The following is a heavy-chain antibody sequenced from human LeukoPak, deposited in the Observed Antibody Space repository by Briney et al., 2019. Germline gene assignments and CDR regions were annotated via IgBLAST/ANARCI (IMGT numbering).Heavy chain of an antibody. CDR1: GGSLSSTGYF. D-gene: IGHD5-12*01. V-gene: IGHV4-39*07. Sequence: SETLSLTCTVSGGSLSSTGYFWGWIRQPPGKGLEFIGTLHYSGDTHYNPSLKSRATISVDRSKNQFSLKLSSVTSADTAVYYCARDRDGGYDFNAFDIWGQGTMVTVSS. CDR3: ARDRDGGYDFNAFDI. J-gene: IGHJ3*02. CDR2: LHYSGDT.